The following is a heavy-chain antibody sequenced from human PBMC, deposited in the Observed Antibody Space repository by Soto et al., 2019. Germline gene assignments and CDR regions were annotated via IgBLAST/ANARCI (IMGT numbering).Heavy chain of an antibody. J-gene: IGHJ5*02. Sequence: PSETLSLTCTVSGASISVHSYYWTWIRHPPGKGLEWIGSSYYSGTTYFNPSLKSRATISVDTSKNQSALRLTSVTAADRAIYYCTRRYNGTDNYFDPWGPGAQVLVSS. CDR2: SYYSGTT. D-gene: IGHD1-26*01. CDR1: GASISVHSYY. V-gene: IGHV4-39*01. CDR3: TRRYNGTDNYFDP.